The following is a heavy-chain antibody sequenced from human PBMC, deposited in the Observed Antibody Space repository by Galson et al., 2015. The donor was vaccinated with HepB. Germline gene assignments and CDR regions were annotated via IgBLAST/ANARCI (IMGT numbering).Heavy chain of an antibody. J-gene: IGHJ4*02. D-gene: IGHD1-1*01. CDR2: ISYDGSNK. CDR3: ARDLDWMGCLFY. Sequence: SLRLSCAASGFTFSSYAMHWVRQAPGKGLEWVAVISYDGSNKYYADSVKGRFTISRDNSKNTLYLQMNSLRAEGTAVYYCARDLDWMGCLFYWGQGTLVTVSS. V-gene: IGHV3-30-3*01. CDR1: GFTFSSYA.